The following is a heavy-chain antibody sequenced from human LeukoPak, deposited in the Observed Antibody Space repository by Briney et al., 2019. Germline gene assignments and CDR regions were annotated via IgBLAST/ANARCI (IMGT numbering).Heavy chain of an antibody. D-gene: IGHD6-13*01. V-gene: IGHV1-69*01. CDR2: IIPIFGTA. J-gene: IGHJ4*02. CDR3: ARDGAKAAAGTFDY. CDR1: GGTFSSYA. Sequence: SVKVSCKASGGTFSSYAISWVRQAPGQGLEWMGGIIPIFGTANYAQKFQGRVTITADESTSTAYMELSSLRSEDTAVYYCARDGAKAAAGTFDYWGQGTLVTVSS.